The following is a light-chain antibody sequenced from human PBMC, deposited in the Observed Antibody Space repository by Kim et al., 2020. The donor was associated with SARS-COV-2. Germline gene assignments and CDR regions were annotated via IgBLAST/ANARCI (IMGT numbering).Light chain of an antibody. CDR2: SNN. V-gene: IGLV1-47*02. CDR3: AAWDDSLSGYV. J-gene: IGLJ1*01. Sequence: ELTQPPSASGTPGQRVTISCSGSSSNIGSNYVYWYQQLPGTAPKLLIYSNNQRPSGVPDRFSGSKSGTSASLAISGLRSEDEADYYCAAWDDSLSGYVFGTGTKVPVL. CDR1: SSNIGSNY.